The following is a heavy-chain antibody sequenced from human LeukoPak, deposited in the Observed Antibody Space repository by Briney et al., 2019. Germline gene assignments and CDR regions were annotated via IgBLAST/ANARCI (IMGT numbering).Heavy chain of an antibody. Sequence: GGSLRLSCAASGFTFSSYEMNWVRQAPGKGLEWVSYISSSGSTIYYADSVKGRFTISRDNAKNSLYLQMNSLRAEDTAVYYCARSRRWPNRDDYWGQGTLVTVSS. CDR1: GFTFSSYE. CDR2: ISSSGSTI. D-gene: IGHD5-24*01. CDR3: ARSRRWPNRDDY. V-gene: IGHV3-48*03. J-gene: IGHJ4*02.